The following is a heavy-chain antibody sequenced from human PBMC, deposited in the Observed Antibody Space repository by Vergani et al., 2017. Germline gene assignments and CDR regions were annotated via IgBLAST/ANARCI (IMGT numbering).Heavy chain of an antibody. D-gene: IGHD3-10*01. CDR3: AINTYYYGSGSYYNLHSDY. V-gene: IGHV3-21*01. Sequence: EVQLVESGGGLVKPGGSLGLSCAASGFTFSSYSMNWVRQAPGKGLEWVSSISSSSSYIYYADSVKGRFTISRDNAKNSLSLKMNSLRAEDTAVSYCAINTYYYGSGSYYNLHSDYWGQGTLVTVSS. J-gene: IGHJ4*02. CDR2: ISSSSSYI. CDR1: GFTFSSYS.